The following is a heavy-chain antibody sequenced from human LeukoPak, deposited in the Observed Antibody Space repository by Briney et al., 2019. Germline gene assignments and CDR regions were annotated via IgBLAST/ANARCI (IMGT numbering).Heavy chain of an antibody. J-gene: IGHJ4*02. CDR2: IDRDGVT. CDR3: ARENLEYGDYAIDY. V-gene: IGHV3-13*01. D-gene: IGHD4-17*01. CDR1: GFIFSKYD. Sequence: GGSLRLSCAASGFIFSKYDMHWVRQVTGKGLEWVSGIDRDGVTYYSGSVKGRFTSSRENAKNSLDLQMNTLRAGDTGVYYCARENLEYGDYAIDYWGQGILVIVSS.